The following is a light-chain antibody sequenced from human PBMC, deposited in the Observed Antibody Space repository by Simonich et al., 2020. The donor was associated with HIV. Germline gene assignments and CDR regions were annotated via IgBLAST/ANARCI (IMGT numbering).Light chain of an antibody. J-gene: IGKJ1*01. CDR2: LGS. CDR3: MQALQTPWT. V-gene: IGKV2-28*01. Sequence: IVMTQSPLSLPVTPGEPASISCKSPQSLPHINAYNYFDWHMQKPGPSPQLLIYLGSNRASGVPDRFSGSGSGTDFTLKITRGEAEDVGVYYCMQALQTPWTFGQGTKVEIK. CDR1: QSLPHINAYNY.